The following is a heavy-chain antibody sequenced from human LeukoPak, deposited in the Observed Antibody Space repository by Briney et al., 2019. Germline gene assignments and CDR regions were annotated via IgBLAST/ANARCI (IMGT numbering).Heavy chain of an antibody. Sequence: GGSLRVSCAASGFTFTNHAMARVRLAPGKGLEWVSTLSDSGASTYYADSVKGRFTISRDNSRNTMYLQMDSLRDDDTGVYFCARTPSRDGYSHIDFWGQGALVTVSS. CDR1: GFTFTNHA. V-gene: IGHV3-23*01. CDR2: LSDSGAST. CDR3: ARTPSRDGYSHIDF. D-gene: IGHD5-24*01. J-gene: IGHJ4*02.